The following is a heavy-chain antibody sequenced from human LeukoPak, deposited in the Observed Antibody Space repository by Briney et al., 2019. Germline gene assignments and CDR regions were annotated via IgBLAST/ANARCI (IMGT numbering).Heavy chain of an antibody. Sequence: GGSLRLSCAASGFTFVSYGMHWVRQAPGKGLEWVAFIRYDGSNKYYADSVKGRFTISRDNSKNTLYLQMNSLRAEDTAVYYCANDIDIVVVPAAIGYWGQGTLVTVSS. CDR2: IRYDGSNK. CDR3: ANDIDIVVVPAAIGY. V-gene: IGHV3-30*02. J-gene: IGHJ4*02. D-gene: IGHD2-2*02. CDR1: GFTFVSYG.